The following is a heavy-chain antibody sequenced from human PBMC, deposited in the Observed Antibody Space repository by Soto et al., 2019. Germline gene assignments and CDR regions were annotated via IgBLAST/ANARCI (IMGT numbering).Heavy chain of an antibody. Sequence: ASVKVSCKASGYTFTSYGISWVRQAPGQGLEWMGWISAYNGNTNYAQKLQGRVTMTTDTSTSTAYMELRSLRSDDTAVYYCARVSTALRYFDWPTYYFDYWGQGTLVTVSS. V-gene: IGHV1-18*01. CDR3: ARVSTALRYFDWPTYYFDY. CDR2: ISAYNGNT. J-gene: IGHJ4*02. D-gene: IGHD3-9*01. CDR1: GYTFTSYG.